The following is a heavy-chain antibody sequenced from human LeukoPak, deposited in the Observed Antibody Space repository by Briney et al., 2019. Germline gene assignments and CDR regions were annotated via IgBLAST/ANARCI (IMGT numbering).Heavy chain of an antibody. D-gene: IGHD1-1*01. CDR2: ISSSGSTI. V-gene: IGHV3-48*03. CDR3: ARETRRLMTVDY. CDR1: GFTFSSYE. J-gene: IGHJ4*02. Sequence: GGSLRLSCAASGFTFSSYEMNWVRQAPGKGLEWVSYISSSGSTIYYADSVKGRFTISRDNAKNSLYLQMNSLRAEDTAVYYCARETRRLMTVDYWGQGTLVTVSS.